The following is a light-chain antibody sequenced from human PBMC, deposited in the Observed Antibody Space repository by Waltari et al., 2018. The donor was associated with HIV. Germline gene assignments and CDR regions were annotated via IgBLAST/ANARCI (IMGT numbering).Light chain of an antibody. J-gene: IGLJ2*01. Sequence: QSALTQPPSVSAAPGQKVTISCSGSTANLGNNFVSWYQHFSETAPKLLIYASHERPSGIPDRFSGAKSGTSATLDITGLQAGDDAHYYCATWDDRLSAFIFGGGTKVTVL. CDR1: TANLGNNF. CDR2: ASH. V-gene: IGLV1-51*01. CDR3: ATWDDRLSAFI.